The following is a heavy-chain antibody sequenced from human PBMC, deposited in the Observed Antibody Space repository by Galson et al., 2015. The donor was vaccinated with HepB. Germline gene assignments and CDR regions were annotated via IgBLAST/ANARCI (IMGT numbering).Heavy chain of an antibody. J-gene: IGHJ4*02. V-gene: IGHV3-30*04. CDR1: GFTFSSYA. CDR3: ARERAARASFDY. Sequence: PLRLACAAYGFTFSSYAMHWAGQAPGKGLEWVAVLSYDGSNKYYADSVKGRFTISRDNTKNTLYLQMNSLRAEDTAVYYCARERAARASFDYWGQGTLVTVSS. CDR2: LSYDGSNK. D-gene: IGHD6-6*01.